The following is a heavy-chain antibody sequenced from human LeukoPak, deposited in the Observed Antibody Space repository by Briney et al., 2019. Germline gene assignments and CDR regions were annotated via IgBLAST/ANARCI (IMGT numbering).Heavy chain of an antibody. CDR3: ARVLTEYSSSRCLDF. Sequence: SETLSLTCTVSGGSISSYYWSWIRQPPGKGLKWIGDIYYSGRTNYKPSLKSRVTILVDTSKNQFSLRLSSVTAADTAVYYCARVLTEYSSSRCLDFWGQGALVTVSS. CDR1: GGSISSYY. V-gene: IGHV4-59*01. J-gene: IGHJ4*02. D-gene: IGHD6-13*01. CDR2: IYYSGRT.